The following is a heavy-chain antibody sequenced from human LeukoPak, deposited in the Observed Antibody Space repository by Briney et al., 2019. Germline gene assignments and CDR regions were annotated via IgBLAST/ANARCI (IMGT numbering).Heavy chain of an antibody. Sequence: SETLSLTCTVSGGSFSIYYWSWIRQPAGKGLEWIGRIYTSGSTNYIPSLKSRVTMSVDTSKNQFSLKLTSVTAADTALYFCARCVTTRVVQSRCYFDSWGQGTLVTVSS. V-gene: IGHV4-4*07. CDR1: GGSFSIYY. J-gene: IGHJ4*02. CDR2: IYTSGST. CDR3: ARCVTTRVVQSRCYFDS. D-gene: IGHD4-23*01.